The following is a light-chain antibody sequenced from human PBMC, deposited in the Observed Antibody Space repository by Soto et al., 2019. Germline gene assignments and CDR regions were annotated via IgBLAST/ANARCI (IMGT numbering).Light chain of an antibody. CDR1: QSISSW. V-gene: IGKV1-5*03. CDR3: QQYNSYSLT. CDR2: KAS. J-gene: IGKJ4*01. Sequence: DIQMTQSPSTLSASVGDRVTITCRASQSISSWMAWYQQKPGKAPKLLIYKASSLESGVPSRFSGSGSGTEFTLTISSLQPDDFATYYCQQYNSYSLTFGGGTKVEIK.